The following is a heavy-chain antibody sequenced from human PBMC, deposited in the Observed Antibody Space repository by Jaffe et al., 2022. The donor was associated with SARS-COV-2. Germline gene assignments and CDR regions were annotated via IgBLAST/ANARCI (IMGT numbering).Heavy chain of an antibody. CDR1: GFTFSSET. CDR3: ARESSVWDQANAFDI. CDR2: ISYDGSNK. D-gene: IGHD1-26*01. Sequence: QVQLVESGGGVVQPGRSLRLSCAASGFTFSSETMHWVRQAPGKGLEWVAFISYDGSNKCYADSVKGRFTISRDNSKNTLYLQMNSLRADDTAVYYCARESSVWDQANAFDIWGQGTMVTVSS. J-gene: IGHJ3*02. V-gene: IGHV3-30*04.